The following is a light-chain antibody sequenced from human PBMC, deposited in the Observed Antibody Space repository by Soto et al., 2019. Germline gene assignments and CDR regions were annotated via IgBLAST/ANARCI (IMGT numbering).Light chain of an antibody. CDR2: EVS. J-gene: IGLJ1*01. V-gene: IGLV2-8*01. Sequence: HSVLTQPPSASWSPGQSVTISCTGTSSDVGSYSYVSRYQLRPGKAPKLIIYEVSQRPSGVPDRFSGFQSGSTASLTVSGLQAEDEADYYCSSYAGSNNFYVFGTGTKVTVL. CDR3: SSYAGSNNFYV. CDR1: SSDVGSYSY.